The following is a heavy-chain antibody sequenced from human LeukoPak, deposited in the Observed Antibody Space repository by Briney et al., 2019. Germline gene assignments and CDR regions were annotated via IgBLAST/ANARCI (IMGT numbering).Heavy chain of an antibody. CDR3: ARGARFDP. V-gene: IGHV4-34*01. CDR1: GGSFSGYY. CDR2: INHSGST. J-gene: IGHJ5*02. Sequence: SETLSLTCAGYGGSFSGYYWSWIRQPPVKGLEWIGEINHSGSTNYNPSLKSRVTISVDTSKNQFSLKLSSVTAADTAVYYCARGARFDPWGQGTLVTVSS.